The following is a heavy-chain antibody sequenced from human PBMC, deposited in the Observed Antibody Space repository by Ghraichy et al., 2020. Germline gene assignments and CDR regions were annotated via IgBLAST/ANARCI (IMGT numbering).Heavy chain of an antibody. CDR3: ARRVYSSSWDYYYYYMDV. Sequence: SETLSLTCTVSGGSISSYYWSWIRQPPGKGLEWIGYIYYSGSTNYNPSLKSRVTISVDTSKNQFSLKLSSVTAADTAVYYCARRVYSSSWDYYYYYMDVWSKENTVTVSS. D-gene: IGHD6-13*01. CDR2: IYYSGST. J-gene: IGHJ6*03. V-gene: IGHV4-59*01. CDR1: GGSISSYY.